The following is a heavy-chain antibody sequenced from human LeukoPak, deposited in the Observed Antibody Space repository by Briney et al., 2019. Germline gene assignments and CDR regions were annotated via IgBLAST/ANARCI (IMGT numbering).Heavy chain of an antibody. J-gene: IGHJ3*02. CDR2: IYSDGRT. D-gene: IGHD1-26*01. CDR1: GFTVSSNY. Sequence: GGSLRLSCAASGFTVSSNYMSWVRQAPGKGLEWVSVIYSDGRTYYADSVKGRFTISRDNSKNTLYLETNSLRAEDTAVYYCTTSGNPSLIDIWGQGTMVTVSS. CDR3: TTSGNPSLIDI. V-gene: IGHV3-53*01.